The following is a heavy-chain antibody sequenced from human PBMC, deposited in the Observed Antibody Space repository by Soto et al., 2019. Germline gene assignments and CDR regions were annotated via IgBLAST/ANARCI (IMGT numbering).Heavy chain of an antibody. D-gene: IGHD4-17*01. CDR2: IRYGGDSGDIT. CDR1: GFSFSSYA. Sequence: GGSLRLSCAASGFSFSSYAMTWVRQAPGKGLEWVSSIRYGGDSGDITYYADSVKGRFTISRDISKNTLYLQMNGLRAEDTVVYYCAKDPHGNYVRGFGHWGQGTQVTVSS. V-gene: IGHV3-23*01. CDR3: AKDPHGNYVRGFGH. J-gene: IGHJ4*02.